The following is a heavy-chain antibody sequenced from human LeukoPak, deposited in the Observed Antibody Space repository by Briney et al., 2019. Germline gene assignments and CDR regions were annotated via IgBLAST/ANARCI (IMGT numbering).Heavy chain of an antibody. CDR3: ARHPTRYSSGPFDY. J-gene: IGHJ4*02. V-gene: IGHV3-11*01. CDR1: GFTFSDYY. Sequence: KAGGSLRLSCAASGFTFSDYYMNWIRQAPGKGLEWVSYISSSGSTIYYADSVKGRFTISRDNAKNSLYLQMNSLRAEDTALYYCARHPTRYSSGPFDYWGQGTLVTVSS. D-gene: IGHD6-19*01. CDR2: ISSSGSTI.